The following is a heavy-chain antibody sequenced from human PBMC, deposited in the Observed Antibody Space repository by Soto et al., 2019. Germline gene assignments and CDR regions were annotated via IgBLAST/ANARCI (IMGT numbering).Heavy chain of an antibody. V-gene: IGHV4-59*01. CDR2: IYYSGSA. Sequence: QVQLQESGPGLVKPSETLSLTCTVSGASISSYYWSWIRQPPGKGLEWIGYIYYSGSANYNPSLRSRVTISVDTSKNQFSLNPNSVTAADTAVYYCAREYPVHSAYFDYWGQGILVTVSS. CDR1: GASISSYY. D-gene: IGHD6-13*01. CDR3: AREYPVHSAYFDY. J-gene: IGHJ4*02.